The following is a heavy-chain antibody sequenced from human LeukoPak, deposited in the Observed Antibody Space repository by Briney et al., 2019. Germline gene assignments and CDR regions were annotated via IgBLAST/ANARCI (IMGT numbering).Heavy chain of an antibody. CDR2: IYYSGST. V-gene: IGHV4-39*01. Sequence: PSETLSLTCTVSGGSISSSSYYWGWIRQPPGKGLEWIGSIYYSGSTYYNPSLKSRVTISVDTSKNQFSLKLSSVTAADTAVYYCARAEDIILPFDYWGQGTLVTVSS. D-gene: IGHD2-8*02. CDR3: ARAEDIILPFDY. J-gene: IGHJ4*02. CDR1: GGSISSSSYY.